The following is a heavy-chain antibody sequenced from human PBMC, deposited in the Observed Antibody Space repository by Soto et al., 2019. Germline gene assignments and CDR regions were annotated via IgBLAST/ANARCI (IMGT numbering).Heavy chain of an antibody. CDR1: GGSVSSGHYH. D-gene: IGHD7-27*01. Sequence: PSETLSLTCTVSGGSVSSGHYHWSWIRQPPGKGLEWIGFMSYSGRTDYNPSLKSRATISVDTSNIQFSLKLSSVTAADTAVYYCARVGWGGDSWGQGTLVTVSS. CDR2: MSYSGRT. V-gene: IGHV4-61*01. J-gene: IGHJ4*02. CDR3: ARVGWGGDS.